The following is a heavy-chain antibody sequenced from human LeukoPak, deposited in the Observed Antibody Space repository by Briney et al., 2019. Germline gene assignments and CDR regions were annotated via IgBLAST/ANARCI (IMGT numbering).Heavy chain of an antibody. CDR2: IIPIFGTA. CDR3: ARHYDFRSGPFDY. V-gene: IGHV1-69*13. Sequence: ASVKVSCKASGGTFSSYAISWVRQAPGQGLEWMGGIIPIFGTANYAQKFQGRVTITADESTSTAYMELSSLRSEGTAVYYCARHYDFRSGPFDYWGQGTLVTVSS. D-gene: IGHD3-3*01. J-gene: IGHJ4*02. CDR1: GGTFSSYA.